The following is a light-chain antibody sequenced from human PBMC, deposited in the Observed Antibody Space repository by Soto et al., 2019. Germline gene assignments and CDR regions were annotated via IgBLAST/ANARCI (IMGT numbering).Light chain of an antibody. CDR2: DVS. Sequence: QSALTQPRSVSGSPGQSVTISCTGTSSDVGGYNYVSWYQQHPGTAPKLMIYDVSKRPSGVPDRFSGSKSGNTASLTISGLQAEDEADYYCCSYAGSHPNAFGTGTKLTVL. J-gene: IGLJ1*01. CDR1: SSDVGGYNY. V-gene: IGLV2-11*01. CDR3: CSYAGSHPNA.